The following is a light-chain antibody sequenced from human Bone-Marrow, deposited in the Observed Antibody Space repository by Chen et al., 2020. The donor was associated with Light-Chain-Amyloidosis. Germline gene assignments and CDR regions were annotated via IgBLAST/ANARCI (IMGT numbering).Light chain of an antibody. Sequence: QSALTQPASVSGSPGQSITISCTGTSTDVGGYIYVSWYQQHPGKAPKLILFDVNNRPSGVSNRFSGSKSGNTASLTLSGLQAEDEADYYSSSYTSSRTLVLFGGGTKLTVL. J-gene: IGLJ2*01. CDR2: DVN. CDR1: STDVGGYIY. V-gene: IGLV2-14*03. CDR3: SSYTSSRTLVL.